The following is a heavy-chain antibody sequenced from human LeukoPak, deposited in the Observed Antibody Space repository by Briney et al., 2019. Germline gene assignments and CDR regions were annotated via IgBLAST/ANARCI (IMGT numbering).Heavy chain of an antibody. V-gene: IGHV1-18*01. CDR2: ISAYNGNT. Sequence: GASVKVSCKASGYTFTSYGISWVRQAPGQGLEWMGWISAYNGNTNYAQKLQGRVTMTTDTSTSTAYMELRSLRSDDTAVYYCARVGPLYSYGPNWFDPWGQGTLVTVSS. CDR1: GYTFTSYG. CDR3: ARVGPLYSYGPNWFDP. D-gene: IGHD5-18*01. J-gene: IGHJ5*02.